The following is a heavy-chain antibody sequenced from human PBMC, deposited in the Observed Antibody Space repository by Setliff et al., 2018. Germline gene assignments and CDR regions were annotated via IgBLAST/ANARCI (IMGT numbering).Heavy chain of an antibody. J-gene: IGHJ4*02. Sequence: PSETLSLTCNVSGASVSSHYWDWIRQPPGKGLEWIGFISYSGITTYNVSLKSRVTMSIDTSMNQFSLKLNSVTAADTAVYFCARGGTYRYFGYWGQGALVTVSS. CDR3: ARGGTYRYFGY. CDR1: GASVSSHY. CDR2: ISYSGIT. V-gene: IGHV4-59*08.